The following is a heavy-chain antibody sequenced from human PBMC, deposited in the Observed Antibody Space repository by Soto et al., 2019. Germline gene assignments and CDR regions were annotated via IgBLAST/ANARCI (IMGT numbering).Heavy chain of an antibody. Sequence: GASVKVSCXASGGTFRNYPINWVRQAPGQGLEWMGSIFPLTDIPDYAQNFQARLTISADKSTSTAYMELSSLTSDDTAMYFCARGPLVVLNYFESWGQGTLVTVSS. V-gene: IGHV1-69*04. CDR2: IFPLTDIP. CDR1: GGTFRNYP. J-gene: IGHJ4*02. CDR3: ARGPLVVLNYFES.